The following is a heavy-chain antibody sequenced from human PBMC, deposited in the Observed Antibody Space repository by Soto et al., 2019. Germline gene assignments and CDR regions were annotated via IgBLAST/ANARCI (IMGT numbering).Heavy chain of an antibody. CDR1: GFTFSSYA. Sequence: EVQLLESGGGLVQPGGSLRLSCAASGFTFSSYAMSWVRQAPGKGLEWVSAISGSGGSTYYADSVKGRFTISSDNSKNTLYLQMNGLRAEDTAVYYCAKALPPTVTTKRAIFDPWGQGTLVSVSS. V-gene: IGHV3-23*01. J-gene: IGHJ5*02. CDR3: AKALPPTVTTKRAIFDP. D-gene: IGHD4-17*01. CDR2: ISGSGGST.